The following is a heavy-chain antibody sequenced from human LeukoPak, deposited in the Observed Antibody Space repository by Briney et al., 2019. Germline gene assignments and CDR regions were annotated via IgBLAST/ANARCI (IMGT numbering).Heavy chain of an antibody. CDR2: INHSGST. D-gene: IGHD3-10*01. V-gene: IGHV4-34*01. CDR3: ARVLLPVRFGMDV. Sequence: SETLSLTCAVYGGSFSGYYWGWIRQPPGKGLEWIGEINHSGSTNYNPSLKSRLTISVDTSKNQFSLKLSSVTAADTAVYYCARVLLPVRFGMDVWGQGTTVTVSS. J-gene: IGHJ6*02. CDR1: GGSFSGYY.